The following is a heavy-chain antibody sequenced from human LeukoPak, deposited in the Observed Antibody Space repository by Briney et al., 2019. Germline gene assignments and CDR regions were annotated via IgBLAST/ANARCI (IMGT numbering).Heavy chain of an antibody. V-gene: IGHV1-2*02. Sequence: GASVKVSCKASGYAFTGYYMHWARQAPGQGLEWMGWINPNTGDTNYAQKFQGRVTLTRDTSISTAYMELSSLRSDDTAVYYCARDQVWFGESADHWGQGTLVIVSS. D-gene: IGHD3-10*01. CDR1: GYAFTGYY. J-gene: IGHJ4*02. CDR2: INPNTGDT. CDR3: ARDQVWFGESADH.